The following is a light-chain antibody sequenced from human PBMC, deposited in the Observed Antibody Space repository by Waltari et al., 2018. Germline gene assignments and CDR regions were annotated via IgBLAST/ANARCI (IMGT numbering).Light chain of an antibody. CDR1: QSVDAW. CDR2: KAS. V-gene: IGKV1-5*03. Sequence: DIQQTQSPSTLSASVGDRVTITCRTSQSVDAWLAWYQQKPGKAPKFLIYKASNLESGVPSRFIGSGSGTEFSLTITSLQPDDFGPYYCQQYSSYPPSFGQGSKLEI. CDR3: QQYSSYPPS. J-gene: IGKJ2*01.